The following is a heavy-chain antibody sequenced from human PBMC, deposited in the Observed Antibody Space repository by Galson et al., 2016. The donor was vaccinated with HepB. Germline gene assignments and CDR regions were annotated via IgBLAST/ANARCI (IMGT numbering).Heavy chain of an antibody. D-gene: IGHD6-19*01. Sequence: SLRLSCAASGFTFRSYDMGWVRQAPGKGLEWVSTISGSGGRTYYADSVKGRLTISRDNPKNTLYLQMNSLRAEDTAVYYCAGQRLGWYFDLWGRGTLVTGRWRPTMVTKHPKDRINHKMTRRGAENTAGYYCAGQRLGWYFDLWGRGTLVTVSS. V-gene: IGHV3-23*01. J-gene: IGHJ2*01. CDR3: AGQRLGWYFDLWGRGTLVTGRWRPTMVTKHPKDRINHKMTRRGAENTAGYYCAGQRLGWYFDL. CDR2: ISGSGGRT. CDR1: GFTFRSYD.